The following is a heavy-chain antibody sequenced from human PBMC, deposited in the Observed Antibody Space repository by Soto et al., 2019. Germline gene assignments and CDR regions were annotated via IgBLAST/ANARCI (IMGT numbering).Heavy chain of an antibody. CDR2: IFYIGNA. CDR1: GVSITSGDNY. V-gene: IGHV4-30-4*01. J-gene: IGHJ4*02. Sequence: PSETLSLTCTVSGVSITSGDNYWSWIRQPPGKGLEWIGYIFYIGNAYYNPSLQSRVTISVDTSRNQFSLNLTSVTAADTAVYLCARDAPPFDYWGQGSLVTVSS. CDR3: ARDAPPFDY.